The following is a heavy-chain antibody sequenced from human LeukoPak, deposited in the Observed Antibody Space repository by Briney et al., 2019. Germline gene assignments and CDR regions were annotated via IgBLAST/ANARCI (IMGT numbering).Heavy chain of an antibody. J-gene: IGHJ6*03. Sequence: SETLSLTCAVYGGSLSGYYWSWIRQPPGKGLEWIGEINHSGSTNYNPSLKSRVTISVDTSKNQFSLKLSSVTAADTAVYYCVRATSSYYYYMDVWGKGTTVTVSS. CDR1: GGSLSGYY. V-gene: IGHV4-34*01. CDR3: VRATSSYYYYMDV. CDR2: INHSGST. D-gene: IGHD2-2*01.